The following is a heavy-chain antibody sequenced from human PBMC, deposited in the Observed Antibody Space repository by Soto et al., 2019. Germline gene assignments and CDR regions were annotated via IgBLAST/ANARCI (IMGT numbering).Heavy chain of an antibody. CDR2: IKSHTDGGTT. CDR3: ATAPGYWASAPLDY. CDR1: GLTFTNAW. Sequence: VQLVESGGGLVKPGGSLRLSCTVSGLTFTNAWMTWVRQAPGKGLEWVARIKSHTDGGTTDYAAPLQGRFTISRDDSRNTLLLQMNSLKTEDTAVYFCATAPGYWASAPLDYWGQGTLVTVSS. D-gene: IGHD6-25*01. V-gene: IGHV3-15*07. J-gene: IGHJ4*02.